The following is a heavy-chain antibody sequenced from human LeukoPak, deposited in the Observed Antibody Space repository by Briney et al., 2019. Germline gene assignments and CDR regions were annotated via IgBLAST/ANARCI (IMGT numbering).Heavy chain of an antibody. J-gene: IGHJ6*02. D-gene: IGHD1-26*01. CDR3: ARSSGMGATLYYYYYGMDV. CDR1: GYTLTGYY. CDR2: INPNSGGT. Sequence: ASVKVSCKASGYTLTGYYMHWVRQAPGQGLEWMGWINPNSGGTNYAQKFQGRVTMTRDTSISTAYMELSRLRSDDTAVYYCARSSGMGATLYYYYYGMDVWGQGTTVTVSS. V-gene: IGHV1-2*02.